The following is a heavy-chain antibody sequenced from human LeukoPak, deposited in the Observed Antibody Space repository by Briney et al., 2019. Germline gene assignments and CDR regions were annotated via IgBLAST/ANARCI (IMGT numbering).Heavy chain of an antibody. Sequence: PSETLSLICAVYGGSFSGYYWSWIRQPPGKGLEWIGEINHSGSTNYNPSLKSRVTISVDTSKNQFSLKLSSVTAADTAVYYCAREVITGAFDIWGQGTMVTVSS. CDR1: GGSFSGYY. CDR3: AREVITGAFDI. CDR2: INHSGST. J-gene: IGHJ3*02. V-gene: IGHV4-34*01. D-gene: IGHD3-22*01.